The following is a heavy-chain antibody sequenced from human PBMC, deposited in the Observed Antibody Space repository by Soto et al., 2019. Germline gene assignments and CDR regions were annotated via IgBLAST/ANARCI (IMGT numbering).Heavy chain of an antibody. CDR3: TRISGSWENWFDP. Sequence: GGSLRLSCTASGFTFGDYAMSWFRQAPGKGLEWVGFIRSKAYGGTTEYAASVKGRFTISRDDSKSIAYLQMNSLKTEDTAVYYCTRISGSWENWFDPWGQGTLVTVSS. CDR2: IRSKAYGGTT. CDR1: GFTFGDYA. J-gene: IGHJ5*02. V-gene: IGHV3-49*03. D-gene: IGHD5-12*01.